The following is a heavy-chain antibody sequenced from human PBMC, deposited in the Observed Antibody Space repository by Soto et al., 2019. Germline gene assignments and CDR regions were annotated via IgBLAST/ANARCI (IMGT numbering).Heavy chain of an antibody. J-gene: IGHJ4*02. CDR1: GFTFSSYA. V-gene: IGHV3-23*01. D-gene: IGHD2-15*01. CDR3: AKDLGYCSGGSCYRAKLRRTFDY. Sequence: GESLKISCAASGFTFSSYAMSWVRQAPGKGLEWVSAISGSGGSTYYADSVKGRFTISRDNSKNTLYLQMNSLRAEDTAVYYCAKDLGYCSGGSCYRAKLRRTFDYWGQGTLVTVSS. CDR2: ISGSGGST.